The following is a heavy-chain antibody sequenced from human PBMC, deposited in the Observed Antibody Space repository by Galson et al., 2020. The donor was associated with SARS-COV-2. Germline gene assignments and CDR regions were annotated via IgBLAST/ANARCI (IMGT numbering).Heavy chain of an antibody. Sequence: SETLSLTCTVSGDSITSGSYYWSWIRQPAGKGLEWIGRIYTSGSTNYNPSLKSRVTISIDTSKNQFSLKLSSVTAADTAVYYCAREGGVQRWHCYIGMDVWGQGAKGTVSS. D-gene: IGHD2-21*01. V-gene: IGHV4-61*02. CDR3: AREGGVQRWHCYIGMDV. CDR1: GDSITSGSYY. CDR2: IYTSGST. J-gene: IGHJ6*02.